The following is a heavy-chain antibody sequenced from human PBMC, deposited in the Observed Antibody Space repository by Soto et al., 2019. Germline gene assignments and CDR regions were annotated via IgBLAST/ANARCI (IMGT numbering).Heavy chain of an antibody. CDR2: INAGNGNT. Sequence: VASVKVSCKASGYTFTSYAMHWVRQAPGQRLEWMGWINAGNGNTKYSQKFQGRATITRDTSASTAYMELSSLRSEDTAVYYCARSLYYYDSSGYYPGSFDYWGQGTLVTVSS. D-gene: IGHD3-22*01. CDR3: ARSLYYYDSSGYYPGSFDY. V-gene: IGHV1-3*01. J-gene: IGHJ4*02. CDR1: GYTFTSYA.